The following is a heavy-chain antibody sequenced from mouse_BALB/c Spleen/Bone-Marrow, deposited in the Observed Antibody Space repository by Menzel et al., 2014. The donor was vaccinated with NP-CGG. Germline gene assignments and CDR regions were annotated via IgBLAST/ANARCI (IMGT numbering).Heavy chain of an antibody. CDR2: IWSDGST. CDR3: ARQRTYAINY. Sequence: AQEVESGPCLVAPSQSLSITCTISGVSLTNYGVHWVRQPPGKGLEWLVVIWSDGSTTDNSALKSRLSISKDNSKSKVFIKMNSLQTKDAAMYYCARQRTYAINYSGEGTAVT. V-gene: IGHV2-6-1*01. J-gene: IGHJ4*01. CDR1: GVSLTNYG.